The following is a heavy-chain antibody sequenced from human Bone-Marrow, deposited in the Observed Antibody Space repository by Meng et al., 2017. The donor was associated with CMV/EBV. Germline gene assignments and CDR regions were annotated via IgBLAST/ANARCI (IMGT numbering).Heavy chain of an antibody. CDR1: LGSLSIRRYY. Sequence: VSLGSLSIRRYYSVSLRPPPGQRLAWVGRSESRGRTYYNPPLTGRVTISVDASKNQFSLKLSFVTPADTAVYYCASVLTSNWFDPWGQGNLVTVSS. CDR3: ASVLTSNWFDP. D-gene: IGHD2-8*01. V-gene: IGHV4-39*07. CDR2: SESRGRT. J-gene: IGHJ5*02.